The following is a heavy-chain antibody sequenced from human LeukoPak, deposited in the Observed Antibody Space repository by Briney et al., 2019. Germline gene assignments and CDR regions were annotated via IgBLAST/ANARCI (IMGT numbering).Heavy chain of an antibody. CDR1: GFTFSDYS. Sequence: GGSLRLSCAASGFTFSDYSMHWVRQAPGKGLEWVAVISYDGSNKYYADSVKGRFTISRDNSKNTLYLQMNSLRAEDTAVYYCARAQVGYNWFDPWGQGTLVSVSS. V-gene: IGHV3-30*12. CDR3: ARAQVGYNWFDP. CDR2: ISYDGSNK. J-gene: IGHJ5*02. D-gene: IGHD1-26*01.